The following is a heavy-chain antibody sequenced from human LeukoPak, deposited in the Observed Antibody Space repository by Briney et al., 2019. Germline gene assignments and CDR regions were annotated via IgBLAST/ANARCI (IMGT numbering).Heavy chain of an antibody. CDR3: ARGKLYSITMVRGLD. CDR2: ISYDGSNK. CDR1: GFTFSSYA. Sequence: GGSLRLSCAASGFTFSSYAMHWVRQAPGKGLEWVAVISYDGSNKYYADSVKGRFTISRDNSKNTLYLQMNSLRAEDTAVYYCARGKLYSITMVRGLDWGQGTLVTVSS. D-gene: IGHD3-10*01. J-gene: IGHJ4*02. V-gene: IGHV3-30-3*01.